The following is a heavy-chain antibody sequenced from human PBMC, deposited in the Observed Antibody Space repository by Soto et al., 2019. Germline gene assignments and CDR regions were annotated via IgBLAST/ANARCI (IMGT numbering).Heavy chain of an antibody. V-gene: IGHV6-1*01. CDR1: GDSVSSNTAS. D-gene: IGHD5-12*01. CDR2: TYFRSKWYN. CDR3: AKGDNLGPKTGYAFDP. Sequence: SQTLSLTCAISGDSVSSNTASWNWIRQSPSRGLGRLGRTYFRSKWYNDYAVSVKSRIIINPDTSNNQFSLQLNSVTPEDTAVYFCAKGDNLGPKTGYAFDPWGQGIMVTVSS. J-gene: IGHJ5*02.